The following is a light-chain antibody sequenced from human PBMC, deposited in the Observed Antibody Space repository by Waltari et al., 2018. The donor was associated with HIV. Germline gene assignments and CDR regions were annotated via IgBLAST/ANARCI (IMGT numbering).Light chain of an antibody. J-gene: IGLJ3*02. CDR3: QAYDSGLRASV. CDR2: VNT. CDR1: SSNIGAPYD. V-gene: IGLV1-40*01. Sequence: QSVLTQPPSVSGAPGRSVIITCAGNSSNIGAPYDVHWYQQLQGAAPKLLICVNTHRSSAVRDGVSVSKSGTSASLAIAGLQAGDEADYYCQAYDSGLRASVFGGGTKLTVL.